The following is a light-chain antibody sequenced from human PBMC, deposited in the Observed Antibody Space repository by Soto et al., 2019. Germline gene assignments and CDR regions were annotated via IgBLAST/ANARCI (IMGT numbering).Light chain of an antibody. J-gene: IGLJ1*01. CDR3: QVCGISSDHHV. Sequence: SYELTQPPSVSVAPGQTARITCGGNDIARKTVHWYQQKPGQAPVLVVYDDDERPSGIPERFSGSNSGNTATLTISRVEAGDEADYYCQVCGISSDHHVYGTATKVTVL. V-gene: IGLV3-21*02. CDR2: DDD. CDR1: DIARKT.